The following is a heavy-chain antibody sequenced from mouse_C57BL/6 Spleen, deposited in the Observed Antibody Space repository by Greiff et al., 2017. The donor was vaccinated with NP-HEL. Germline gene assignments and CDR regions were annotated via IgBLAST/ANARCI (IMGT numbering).Heavy chain of an antibody. CDR2: IDPSDSYT. CDR3: ARRGLGRYYFDY. V-gene: IGHV1-69*01. D-gene: IGHD4-1*01. J-gene: IGHJ2*01. CDR1: GYTFTSYW. Sequence: QVQLQQPGAELVMPGASVKLSCKASGYTFTSYWMHWVKQRPGQGLEWIGEIDPSDSYTNYNQKFKGKSTLTVDKSSSTAYMQLSSLTSEDSAVYYGARRGLGRYYFDYWGQGTTLTVSS.